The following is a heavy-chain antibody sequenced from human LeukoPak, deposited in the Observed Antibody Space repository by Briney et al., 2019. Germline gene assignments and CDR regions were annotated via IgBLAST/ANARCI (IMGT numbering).Heavy chain of an antibody. CDR2: IYSSGST. J-gene: IGHJ6*02. D-gene: IGHD2-15*01. V-gene: IGHV4-30-4*01. CDR3: ARAGRGYCSGGSCYTGYYYYGMDV. Sequence: PSETLSLTCTVSGGSISSGDYYWSWIRQPPGKGLEWIGSIYSSGSTYYNPSLKSRVTISLDMSKNQFSLRLSSVTAADTAVYYCARAGRGYCSGGSCYTGYYYYGMDVWGQGTTVTVSS. CDR1: GGSISSGDYY.